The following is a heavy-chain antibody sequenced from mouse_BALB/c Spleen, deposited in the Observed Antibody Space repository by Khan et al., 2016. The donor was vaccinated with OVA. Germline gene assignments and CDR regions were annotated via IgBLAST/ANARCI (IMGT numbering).Heavy chain of an antibody. CDR2: ISYSGNT. Sequence: EVKLLESGPGLVKPSQSLSLTCTVTGYSITSEFAWNWIRQFPGNKLGWMGYISYSGNTRYNPSLKSLISITRDTSRNQFFLQLNSVTTEDTATYYCARKDYYDYDPFPYWGQGTLVTVSA. CDR1: GYSITSEFA. J-gene: IGHJ3*01. D-gene: IGHD2-4*01. CDR3: ARKDYYDYDPFPY. V-gene: IGHV3-2*02.